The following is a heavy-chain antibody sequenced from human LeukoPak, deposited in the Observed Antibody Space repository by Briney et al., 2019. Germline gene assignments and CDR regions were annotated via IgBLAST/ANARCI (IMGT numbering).Heavy chain of an antibody. CDR3: ARIGYSSSSFDY. V-gene: IGHV3-7*01. J-gene: IGHJ4*02. CDR2: IKQDGSVK. Sequence: GGSLRLSCAASGFTFSNYWMSWVRQAPGRGLEWVANIKQDGSVKYYVDSVKGRFTISRDNAKNSVYLQMNSLRAEDTALYYCARIGYSSSSFDYWGQGTLVSVSS. D-gene: IGHD6-6*01. CDR1: GFTFSNYW.